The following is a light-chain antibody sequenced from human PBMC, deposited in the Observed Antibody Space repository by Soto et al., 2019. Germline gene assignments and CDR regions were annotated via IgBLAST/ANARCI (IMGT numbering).Light chain of an antibody. CDR1: QNIGIY. Sequence: EIVLTQSPATLSLSPGERATLSCRASQNIGIYLAWYRQKPGQAPRLLIYGASNRATGIPARVSGDGSGTDFTLTITSLQSEDFAVYYCQQYNDWPKMFGQGTKVDIK. J-gene: IGKJ1*01. CDR3: QQYNDWPKM. CDR2: GAS. V-gene: IGKV3-11*01.